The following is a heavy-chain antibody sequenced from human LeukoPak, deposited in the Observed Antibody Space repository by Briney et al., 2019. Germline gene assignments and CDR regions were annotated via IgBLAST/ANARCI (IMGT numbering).Heavy chain of an antibody. V-gene: IGHV3-33*01. J-gene: IGHJ4*02. CDR2: LWAHGRSE. CDR3: ARDDDTSSHYSLFQY. CDR1: GFTLTKYG. D-gene: IGHD3-22*01. Sequence: GGSLRLSCAASGFTLTKYGMHWVRQAPGKGLKWVAVLWAHGRSEYYADSVKGRFTISRDTSTSTVHLQMNSLRAEDTAVYYCARDDDTSSHYSLFQYWGQGTRVTVSS.